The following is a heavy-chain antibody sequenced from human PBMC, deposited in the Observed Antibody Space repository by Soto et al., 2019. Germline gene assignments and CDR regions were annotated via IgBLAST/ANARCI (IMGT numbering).Heavy chain of an antibody. CDR1: GGSISSYY. V-gene: IGHV4-59*01. CDR2: IYYSGST. J-gene: IGHJ6*02. Sequence: PSETLSLTCTVSGGSISSYYWSWIRQPPGKGLEWIGYIYYSGSTNYNPSLKSRVTISVDTSKNQFSLKLSSVTAADTAVYYCARVSGSYYYGMDVWGQRTTVTVSS. CDR3: ARVSGSYYYGMDV. D-gene: IGHD6-25*01.